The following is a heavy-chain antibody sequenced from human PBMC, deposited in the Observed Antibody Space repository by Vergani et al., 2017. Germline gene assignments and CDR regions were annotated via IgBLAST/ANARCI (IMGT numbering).Heavy chain of an antibody. V-gene: IGHV3-33*01. CDR1: GFTFSSYG. D-gene: IGHD5-18*01. CDR3: ARCPSGTAMAADSYYMDV. J-gene: IGHJ6*03. CDR2: IWYDGSNK. Sequence: QVQLVESGGGVVQPGRSLRLSCAASGFTFSSYGMHWVRQAPGKGLEWVAVIWYDGSNKYCADSVKGRFTISRDNSKNTLYLQMNSLRAEDTAVYYCARCPSGTAMAADSYYMDVWGKGTTVTVSS.